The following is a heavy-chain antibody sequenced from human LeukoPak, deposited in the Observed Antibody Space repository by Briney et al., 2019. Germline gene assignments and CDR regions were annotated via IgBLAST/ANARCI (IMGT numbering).Heavy chain of an antibody. CDR3: ARAGGSTVSHSDY. V-gene: IGHV3-30-3*01. D-gene: IGHD4-17*01. CDR2: ISYDGSNK. J-gene: IGHJ4*02. Sequence: PGRSLRLSCAASGFTFSSYAMHWVRQAPGKGLEWVAVISYDGSNKYYADSVKGRFTISKDNAKNSLYLQMNSLRAEDTAVYYCARAGGSTVSHSDYWGQGTLVTVSS. CDR1: GFTFSSYA.